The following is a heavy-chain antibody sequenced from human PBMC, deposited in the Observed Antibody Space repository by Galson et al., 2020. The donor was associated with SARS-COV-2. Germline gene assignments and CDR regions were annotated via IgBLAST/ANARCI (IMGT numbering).Heavy chain of an antibody. V-gene: IGHV3-73*01. CDR2: IRSKSNNYAT. CDR1: GFTFNDSA. D-gene: IGHD2-15*01. CDR3: ATRWSYFDF. Sequence: GESLKISCAASGFTFNDSAMHWVRQASGKGLEWVGRIRSKSNNYATSYAASVKDRFTISRDDSKNMAYLHMNGLIAEDTAVYYCATRWSYFDFWGQGIQVTVSS. J-gene: IGHJ4*02.